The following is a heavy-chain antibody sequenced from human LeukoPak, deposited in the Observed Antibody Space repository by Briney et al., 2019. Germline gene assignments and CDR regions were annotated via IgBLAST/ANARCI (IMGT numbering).Heavy chain of an antibody. J-gene: IGHJ6*03. CDR2: IYYSGST. CDR1: GGSISSGDYY. D-gene: IGHD3-3*01. Sequence: SETLSLTCTVSGGSISSGDYYWSWIRQPPGKGLEWIGYIYYSGSTYYNPSLKSRVTISVDTSKTQFSLKLSSVTAADTAVYYCASMPYDFWSGYGYYYMDVWGKGTTVTVSS. V-gene: IGHV4-30-4*08. CDR3: ASMPYDFWSGYGYYYMDV.